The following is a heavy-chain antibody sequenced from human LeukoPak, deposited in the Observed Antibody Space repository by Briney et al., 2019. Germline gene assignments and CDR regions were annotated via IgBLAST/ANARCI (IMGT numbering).Heavy chain of an antibody. J-gene: IGHJ6*04. D-gene: IGHD2-15*01. Sequence: SETLSLTCTVSGGSISSYYWSWIRQPPGKGLEWIGYIYYSGSTNYNPSLKSRVTISVDTSKNQFSLKLSSVTAADTAVYYCASHQDIVVVNVWGKGTTVTVSS. V-gene: IGHV4-59*01. CDR1: GGSISSYY. CDR2: IYYSGST. CDR3: ASHQDIVVVNV.